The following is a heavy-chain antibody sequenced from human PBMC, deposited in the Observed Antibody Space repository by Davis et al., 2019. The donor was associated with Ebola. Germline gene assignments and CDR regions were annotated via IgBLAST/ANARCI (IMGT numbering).Heavy chain of an antibody. CDR1: GFTFSSYA. J-gene: IGHJ6*02. V-gene: IGHV3-7*03. CDR3: ARVWGPIVVYGMDV. D-gene: IGHD1-26*01. CDR2: IKQDGGEK. Sequence: PGGSLRLSCAASGFTFSSYAMHWVRQAPGKGLEWVANIKQDGGEKYYVDSVKGRFTISRDNAKNSLYLQMNSLRAEDTAVYYCARVWGPIVVYGMDVWGQGTTVTVSS.